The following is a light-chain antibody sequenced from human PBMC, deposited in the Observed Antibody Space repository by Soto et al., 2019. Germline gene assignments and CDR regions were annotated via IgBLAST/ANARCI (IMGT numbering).Light chain of an antibody. V-gene: IGLV2-23*02. Sequence: QSVLTQPSSVSWSPGQSITIPFTGTSGDVGGYNLVSWYQQHPGKAPKLMIYEVTERPSGVSNRFSGSKSGNTASLTISGLQPDDEADYYCCSYAGNSEVFGTGTKVTVL. CDR1: SGDVGGYNL. CDR2: EVT. J-gene: IGLJ1*01. CDR3: CSYAGNSEV.